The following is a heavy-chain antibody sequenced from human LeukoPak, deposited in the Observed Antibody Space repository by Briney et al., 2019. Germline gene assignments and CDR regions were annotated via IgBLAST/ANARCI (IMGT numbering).Heavy chain of an antibody. CDR3: ARGKTGDS. J-gene: IGHJ4*02. V-gene: IGHV3-23*01. D-gene: IGHD7-27*01. Sequence: GGSLRLSCAASGFTFSTYAMSWVRQAPGKGLEWVSATSGSDGTTYYADSVKGRFTISRDNSKNTLYLQMDSLRAEDTAVYYCARGKTGDSWGQGTLVTVSS. CDR2: TSGSDGTT. CDR1: GFTFSTYA.